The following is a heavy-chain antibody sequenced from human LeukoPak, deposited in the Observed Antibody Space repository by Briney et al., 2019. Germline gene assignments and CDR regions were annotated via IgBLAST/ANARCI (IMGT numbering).Heavy chain of an antibody. Sequence: SETLSLTCAVYGGSFSGYYWSWIRQPPGKGLEWIGEINHSGSTNYNPSLKSRVTISVDTSKNQFSLKLGSVTAADTAVYYCARRYYDSSGYFYYFDYWGQETLVTVSS. CDR2: INHSGST. J-gene: IGHJ4*02. CDR3: ARRYYDSSGYFYYFDY. CDR1: GGSFSGYY. V-gene: IGHV4-34*01. D-gene: IGHD3-22*01.